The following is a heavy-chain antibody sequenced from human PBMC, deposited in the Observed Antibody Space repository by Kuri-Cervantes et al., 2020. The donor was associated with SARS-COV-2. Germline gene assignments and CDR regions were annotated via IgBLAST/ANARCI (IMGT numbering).Heavy chain of an antibody. D-gene: IGHD6-13*01. CDR1: GGSFSGYY. V-gene: IGHV4-34*01. Sequence: SETLSLTCAVYGGSFSGYYWSWIRQPPGKGLEWIGEINHSGSTNYNPSFKSRVTISVDTSKNQFSLKLSSVTAADTAVYYCARDKDGAAAGAFDYWGQGTLVTVSS. J-gene: IGHJ4*02. CDR3: ARDKDGAAAGAFDY. CDR2: INHSGST.